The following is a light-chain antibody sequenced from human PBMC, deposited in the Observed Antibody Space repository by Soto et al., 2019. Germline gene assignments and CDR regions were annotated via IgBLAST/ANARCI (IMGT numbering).Light chain of an antibody. CDR1: QSINNR. J-gene: IGKJ1*01. CDR3: QQDNTYPWT. Sequence: DIQMTQSPSTLSASVGDRVTITCRASQSINNRLVWYQQKPGIAPILLIYKASSLQSGVPSRFSGSGSGTEVNFTISSLQPADFATYYCQQDNTYPWTFGHGTKVEI. CDR2: KAS. V-gene: IGKV1-5*03.